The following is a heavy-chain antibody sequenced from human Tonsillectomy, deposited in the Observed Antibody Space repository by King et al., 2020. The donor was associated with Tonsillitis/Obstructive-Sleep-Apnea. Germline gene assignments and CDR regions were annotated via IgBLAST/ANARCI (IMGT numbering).Heavy chain of an antibody. CDR3: ARHGYCTGGACYRGGFDI. D-gene: IGHD2-8*02. CDR1: GGSVSSRSSY. Sequence: QLQESGPGLLKPSETLSLTCTVSGGSVSSRSSYWGWIRQPPGKGLEWIGSMSYSGSTYYNPPLESRVTISVDTSKRQFSLTLRSVTAADTAVYYCARHGYCTGGACYRGGFDIWGQGTMVTVSS. V-gene: IGHV4-39*01. J-gene: IGHJ3*02. CDR2: MSYSGST.